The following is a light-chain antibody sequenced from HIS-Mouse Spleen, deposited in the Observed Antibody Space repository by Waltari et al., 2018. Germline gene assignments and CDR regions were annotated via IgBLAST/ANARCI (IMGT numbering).Light chain of an antibody. CDR3: PPSSLSPWT. CDR1: QGISSY. CDR2: AAS. Sequence: AIRMTQSPSSFCASTGDRVTITCRASQGISSYLAWYQQKPGKAPKLLIYAASTLHSGVPSRFSGSGSGTDFTLTISCLPSSSFSPYYFPPSSLSPWTFGQGTKVEIK. V-gene: IGKV1-8*01. J-gene: IGKJ1*01.